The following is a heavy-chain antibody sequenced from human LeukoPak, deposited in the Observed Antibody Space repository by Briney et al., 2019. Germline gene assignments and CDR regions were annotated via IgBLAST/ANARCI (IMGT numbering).Heavy chain of an antibody. CDR3: ARGSSFSGFDY. D-gene: IGHD1-26*01. Sequence: SETLSLTCTVSGGSVRDNYWSWIRQPPGQGLEWIGRVYTGGSPNYNSSLKSRVALSLNTSKNQFSMNLSSVSAADTAVYVCARGSSFSGFDYWGQGALVTVSS. V-gene: IGHV4-4*07. CDR2: VYTGGSP. CDR1: GGSVRDNY. J-gene: IGHJ4*02.